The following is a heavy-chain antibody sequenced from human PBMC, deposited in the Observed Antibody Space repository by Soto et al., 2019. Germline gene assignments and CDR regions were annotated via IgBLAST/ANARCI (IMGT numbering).Heavy chain of an antibody. V-gene: IGHV1-69*06. CDR3: ATSLAARRKPYNWLDA. CDR2: IIPMFGTP. Sequence: QVQVFQSGAEVKKPGSSVRVSCKVSGGTLNSQSITWVRQAPGQGLEWMGGIIPMFGTPTDAQKFRGRVTISADTSTSTVYMELRSLSSQDTAVYYCATSLAARRKPYNWLDAWGQGTLVNGSS. CDR1: GGTLNSQS. J-gene: IGHJ5*02. D-gene: IGHD6-6*01.